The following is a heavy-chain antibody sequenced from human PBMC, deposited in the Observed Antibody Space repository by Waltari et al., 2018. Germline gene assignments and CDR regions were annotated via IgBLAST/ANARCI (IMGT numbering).Heavy chain of an antibody. CDR2: VDPEDGET. D-gene: IGHD3-10*01. V-gene: IGHV1-69-2*01. Sequence: EVQLVQSGAEVKKPGATVKIPCKASGYTFTDYYMHWVQQAPGKGLEWMGRVDPEDGETIYAEKFQGRVTITADTSTDTAYMELSSLRSEDTAVYYCATDRRYGSGSYYNGYYMDVWGKGTTVTVSS. J-gene: IGHJ6*03. CDR1: GYTFTDYY. CDR3: ATDRRYGSGSYYNGYYMDV.